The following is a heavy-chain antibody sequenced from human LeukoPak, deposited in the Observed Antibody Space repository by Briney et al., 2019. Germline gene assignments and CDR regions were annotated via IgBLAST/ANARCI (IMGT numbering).Heavy chain of an antibody. Sequence: GGSLRLSCAASGFTFSNYAIHWVRQAPGKGLEYISGLNSNEGSTYYANSVKGRFTISRDNSKNTLYLHLGSLRDEDMAVYYCARGLRDCSSTTCFTYWYFDLWGRGTRVTVSS. V-gene: IGHV3-64*01. CDR1: GFTFSNYA. CDR2: LNSNEGST. CDR3: ARGLRDCSSTTCFTYWYFDL. D-gene: IGHD2-2*02. J-gene: IGHJ2*01.